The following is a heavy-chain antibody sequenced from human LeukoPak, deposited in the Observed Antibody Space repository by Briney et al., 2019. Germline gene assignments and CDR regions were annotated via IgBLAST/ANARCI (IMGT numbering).Heavy chain of an antibody. V-gene: IGHV3-30*02. CDR3: AKDVGYCGGDCYSPFDY. CDR1: GFTFSSYG. CDR2: IWYDGSNK. J-gene: IGHJ4*02. Sequence: GGSLRLSCAASGFTFSSYGMHWVRQAPGKGLEWVAVIWYDGSNKYYADSVKGRFTISRDNSKNTLYLQMNSLRAEDTAVYYCAKDVGYCGGDCYSPFDYWGQGTLVTVSS. D-gene: IGHD2-21*01.